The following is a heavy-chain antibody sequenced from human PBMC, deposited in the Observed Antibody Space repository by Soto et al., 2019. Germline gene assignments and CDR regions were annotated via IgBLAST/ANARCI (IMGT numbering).Heavy chain of an antibody. J-gene: IGHJ6*02. V-gene: IGHV4-34*01. Sequence: SETLSLTCAVYGGSFSGYYWSWIRQPPGKGLEWIGEINHSGSTNYNPSLKSRVTISVDTSKNQFSLRLSSVTAADTAVYYCARPPITMVRGVTRLYGMDVWGQGTTVTVSS. D-gene: IGHD3-10*01. CDR1: GGSFSGYY. CDR3: ARPPITMVRGVTRLYGMDV. CDR2: INHSGST.